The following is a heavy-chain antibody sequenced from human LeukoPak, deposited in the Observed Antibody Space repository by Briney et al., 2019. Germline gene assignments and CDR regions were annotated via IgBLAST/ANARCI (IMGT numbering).Heavy chain of an antibody. V-gene: IGHV3-53*01. CDR3: ASGSVSYRTPYYYMDV. Sequence: GGSLRLSCVASGFTVSSNYMSWVRQAPGKGLEWVSVIYSGGSTYYADSVKGRFTISRDNSKNTLYLQMNSLRAEDTAVYYCASGSVSYRTPYYYMDVWGTGTTVTVSS. J-gene: IGHJ6*03. CDR1: GFTVSSNY. CDR2: IYSGGST. D-gene: IGHD3-10*01.